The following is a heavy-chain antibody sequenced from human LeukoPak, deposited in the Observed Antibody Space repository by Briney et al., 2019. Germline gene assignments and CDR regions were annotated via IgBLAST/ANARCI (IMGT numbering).Heavy chain of an antibody. Sequence: GRSLRLSCAASGFTFSTYSMTCVRQAPGKGLEWVSFISGTGTYIYYPESVKGRFTISRDNAKSSLYLQMSSLRAEDTATYYCARITGTSEYFDSWGQGTLVTVSS. D-gene: IGHD1-20*01. V-gene: IGHV3-21*01. CDR2: ISGTGTYI. CDR1: GFTFSTYS. CDR3: ARITGTSEYFDS. J-gene: IGHJ4*02.